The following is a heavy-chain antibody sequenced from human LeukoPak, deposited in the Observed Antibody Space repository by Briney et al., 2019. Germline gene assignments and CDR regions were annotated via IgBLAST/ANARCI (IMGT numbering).Heavy chain of an antibody. CDR2: INTDGSTT. CDR3: ARGARERGFDY. J-gene: IGHJ4*02. D-gene: IGHD1-26*01. CDR1: GFTFSSNW. Sequence: GGSLRLSCAASGFTFSSNWMHWVRLTPGKGLVWVSRINTDGSTTNYADSVKGRFTISRDNARNTLYLQMNSLRAEDTAVYYCARGARERGFDYWGQGTLVTVSS. V-gene: IGHV3-74*01.